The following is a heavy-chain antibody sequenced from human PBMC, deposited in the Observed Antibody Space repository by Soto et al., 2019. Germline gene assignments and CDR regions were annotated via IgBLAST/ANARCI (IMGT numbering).Heavy chain of an antibody. CDR2: ISGGSDIV. J-gene: IGHJ4*02. Sequence: EVQLLESGGGLVQPGGSLRLSCTASGFTFSSHAMSWVRQAPGKGLEWVSVISGGSDIVHYADSVKGRFTISRDNSENTLYLQMNSLRAEDTAVYYCTKDILVAYDWGQGTLVTVSS. V-gene: IGHV3-23*01. D-gene: IGHD2-15*01. CDR3: TKDILVAYD. CDR1: GFTFSSHA.